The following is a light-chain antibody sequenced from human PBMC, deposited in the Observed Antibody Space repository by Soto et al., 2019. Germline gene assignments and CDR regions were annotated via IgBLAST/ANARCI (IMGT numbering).Light chain of an antibody. V-gene: IGKV3-20*01. CDR2: GAS. J-gene: IGKJ4*01. CDR3: QHYGSLVLT. Sequence: EIVLTQSPGTLSLSPGERATLSCRASQSVSSSYLAWYQQKPGQAPRLLIYGASSRATGIPDRFSGSGSGTDFTLTISRLEPEDVAVYDCQHYGSLVLTFGGGTKVEIK. CDR1: QSVSSSY.